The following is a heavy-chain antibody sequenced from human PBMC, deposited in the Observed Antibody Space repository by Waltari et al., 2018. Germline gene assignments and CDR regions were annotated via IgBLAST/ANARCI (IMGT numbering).Heavy chain of an antibody. CDR2: IYTSGST. J-gene: IGHJ6*03. D-gene: IGHD2-15*01. Sequence: QVQLQESGPGLVKPSETLSLTCTVSGGSISSYYWSWIQQPPGKGLEWIGYIYTSGSTNYNPSLKSRVTISVDTSKNQFSLKLSSVTAADTAVYYCARVAYYYYYMDVWGKGTTVTVSS. CDR3: ARVAYYYYYMDV. CDR1: GGSISSYY. V-gene: IGHV4-4*09.